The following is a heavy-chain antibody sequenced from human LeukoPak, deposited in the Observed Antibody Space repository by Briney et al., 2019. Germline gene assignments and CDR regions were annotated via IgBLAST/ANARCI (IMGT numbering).Heavy chain of an antibody. D-gene: IGHD6-13*01. J-gene: IGHJ4*02. V-gene: IGHV1-2*06. CDR2: INSNSGGT. Sequence: GASVTVSCKASVYTFTGYYIHWVRQAPGQGLEWMGRINSNSGGTDVAQKFQGRVTLTRDTSITTAYMDLSKLTSDDTAVYYCVRDSGRAAANRWGQGTLVTVSS. CDR1: VYTFTGYY. CDR3: VRDSGRAAANR.